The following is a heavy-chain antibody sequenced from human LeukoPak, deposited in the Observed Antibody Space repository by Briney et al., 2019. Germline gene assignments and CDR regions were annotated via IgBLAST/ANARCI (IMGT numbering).Heavy chain of an antibody. CDR3: ARARGIQLWSFDY. Sequence: PSETLSLTCAVSGGSISSGGYSWSWIRQPPGKGLEWIGYIYHSGSTYYNPSLKSRVTISVDRSKNQFSLKLSSVTAADTAVYYCARARGIQLWSFDYWGQGTLVTVSS. CDR1: GGSISSGGYS. CDR2: IYHSGST. D-gene: IGHD5-18*01. J-gene: IGHJ4*02. V-gene: IGHV4-30-2*01.